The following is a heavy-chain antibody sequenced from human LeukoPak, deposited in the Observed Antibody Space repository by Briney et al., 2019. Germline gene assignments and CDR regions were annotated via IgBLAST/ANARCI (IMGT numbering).Heavy chain of an antibody. CDR2: IYYTGST. CDR1: GVSIDSYY. CDR3: ARVYQSAEYYFDY. J-gene: IGHJ4*02. Sequence: SETLSLTCTVSGVSIDSYYMSWIRQPPGKGLEWIGYIYYTGSTEYHPSLKSRDTISLDTSKNQFSQNLTSVTAADTAVYYCARVYQSAEYYFDYWGQGNLVSVSS. V-gene: IGHV4-59*01. D-gene: IGHD2-2*01.